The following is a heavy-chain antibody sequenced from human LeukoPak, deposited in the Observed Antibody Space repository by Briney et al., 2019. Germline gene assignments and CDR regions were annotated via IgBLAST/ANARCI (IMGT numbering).Heavy chain of an antibody. J-gene: IGHJ4*02. CDR1: GITLSNYG. CDR3: AKRGVVIRVILVGFHKEAHYFDS. V-gene: IGHV3-23*01. CDR2: LSGSGGGT. D-gene: IGHD3-22*01. Sequence: PGGSLRLSCAVSGITLSNYGMSWVRQAPGRGLEWVAGLSGSGGGTTYADSVKGRFTISRDNPKNTLYLQMNSLRVEDTAIYFCAKRGVVIRVILVGFHKEAHYFDSWGRGAQVTVSP.